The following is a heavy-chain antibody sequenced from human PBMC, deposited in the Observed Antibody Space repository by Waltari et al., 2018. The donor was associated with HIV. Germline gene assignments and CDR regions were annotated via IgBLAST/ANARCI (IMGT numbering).Heavy chain of an antibody. CDR1: GFSLSSYG. CDR2: IWYDGSKK. D-gene: IGHD1-26*01. Sequence: QVQVVESGGSLVQPGWSRRLSCAASGFSLSSYGMHWVRQAPGKGLEWVALIWYDGSKKYYGDFVKGRFTIFSDKSKNTVFLQMTRLRVEDTATYYCARGEGGYTYGYNWLDLWGQGTVVTVSS. CDR3: ARGEGGYTYGYNWLDL. V-gene: IGHV3-33*01. J-gene: IGHJ5*02.